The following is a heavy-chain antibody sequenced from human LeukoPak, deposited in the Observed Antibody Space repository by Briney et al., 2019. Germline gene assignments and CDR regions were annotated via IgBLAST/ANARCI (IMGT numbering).Heavy chain of an antibody. CDR3: EGMYQGKRPPDY. D-gene: IGHD2-2*01. Sequence: SETLSLTCTVSGGYMSSRPYYWRWIRQPPGKGLEWFGSISHRGNTYYNPSLRSRVTISVDTSKNQLSLKLSSVTAADTAAYYCEGMYQGKRPPDYWGQGTLVTVSS. V-gene: IGHV4-39*01. J-gene: IGHJ4*02. CDR1: GGYMSSRPYY. CDR2: ISHRGNT.